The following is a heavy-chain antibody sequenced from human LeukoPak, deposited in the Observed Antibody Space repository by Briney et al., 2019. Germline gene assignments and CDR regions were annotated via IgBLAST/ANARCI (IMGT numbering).Heavy chain of an antibody. J-gene: IGHJ4*02. Sequence: GGSLRLSCAASGFTFRNYAMHWVRQDPGKGLEWVALISYDGSNKYYADSVKGRFTVSRDNSKNTLYFQMNSLRAEDTAVYYCARDQSNYFDYWGQGTLVTVSS. CDR1: GFTFRNYA. V-gene: IGHV3-30*04. CDR2: ISYDGSNK. CDR3: ARDQSNYFDY.